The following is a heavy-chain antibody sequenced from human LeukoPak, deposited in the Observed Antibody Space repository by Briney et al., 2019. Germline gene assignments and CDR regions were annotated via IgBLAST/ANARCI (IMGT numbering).Heavy chain of an antibody. V-gene: IGHV4-34*01. Sequence: SETLSLTCAVYGGSFSGYYWSWIRQPPGKGLEWIGEINHSGSTNYNPSLKSRVTISVDTTKNQFSLKLSSVTAADTAVYYCARENRLYGSGSSDYYYYMDVWGKGTTVTISS. CDR1: GGSFSGYY. CDR3: ARENRLYGSGSSDYYYYMDV. CDR2: INHSGST. D-gene: IGHD3-10*01. J-gene: IGHJ6*03.